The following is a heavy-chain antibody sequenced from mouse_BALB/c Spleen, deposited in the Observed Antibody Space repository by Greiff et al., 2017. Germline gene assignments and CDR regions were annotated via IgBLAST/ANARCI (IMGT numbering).Heavy chain of an antibody. J-gene: IGHJ2*01. CDR3: ARGFKYYFDY. CDR1: GFSLTSYG. CDR2: IWSGGST. Sequence: VKLVESGPGLVQPSQSLSITCTVSGFSLTSYGVHWVRQSPGKGLEWLGVIWSGGSTDYNAAFISRLSISKDNSKSQVFFKMNSLQANDTAIYYCARGFKYYFDYWGQGTTLTVSS. V-gene: IGHV2-2*02.